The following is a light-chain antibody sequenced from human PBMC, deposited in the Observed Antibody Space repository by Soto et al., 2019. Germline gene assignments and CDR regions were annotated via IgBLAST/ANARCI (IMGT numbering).Light chain of an antibody. J-gene: IGLJ1*01. Sequence: QSVLTQPPSASGTPGQRVTISCSGSSSNIGSNTGNWYQQLPGTAPKLLIYRNNQRPSGVPDRFSGSKSGTSASLAISGLQSEDEADYYCAAWDDSLNGYVFGTGTKLTVL. CDR1: SSNIGSNT. CDR2: RNN. CDR3: AAWDDSLNGYV. V-gene: IGLV1-44*01.